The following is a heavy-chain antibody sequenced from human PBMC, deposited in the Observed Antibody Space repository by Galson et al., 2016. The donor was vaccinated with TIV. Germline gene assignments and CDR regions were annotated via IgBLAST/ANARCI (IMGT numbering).Heavy chain of an antibody. CDR3: TRVDY. Sequence: LRLSCAASGFSFSDNYMSWIRQAPGKGLEWLSYISLSGSTIYYADSVKGRFTISRDNAKNSLNLQMTGLRVEDTAVYYCTRVDYWGQGTLVTVSS. V-gene: IGHV3-11*04. CDR1: GFSFSDNY. CDR2: ISLSGSTI. J-gene: IGHJ4*02.